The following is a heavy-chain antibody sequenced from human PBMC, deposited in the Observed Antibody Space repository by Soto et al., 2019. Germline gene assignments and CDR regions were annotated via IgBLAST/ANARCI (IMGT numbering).Heavy chain of an antibody. D-gene: IGHD3-10*01. J-gene: IGHJ6*02. CDR2: ISYDGSNK. V-gene: IGHV3-30*03. CDR1: GFTFSSYG. CDR3: ASPIAGGGYCGMDV. Sequence: PGGSLRLSCAASGFTFSSYGMHWVRQAPGKGLEWVAVISYDGSNKYYADSVKGRFAISRDNSKNTLYLQMNSLRAEDTAVYYCASPIAGGGYCGMDVWGQGTTVTVSS.